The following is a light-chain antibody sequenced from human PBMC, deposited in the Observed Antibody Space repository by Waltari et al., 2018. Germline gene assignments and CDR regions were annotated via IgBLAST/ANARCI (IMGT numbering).Light chain of an antibody. CDR3: QQFHSYPRT. CDR1: QSLLYSSNGQNY. J-gene: IGKJ1*01. V-gene: IGKV4-1*01. CDR2: WAS. Sequence: DIVMTQSPDSLAMSLGERATINSKSSQSLLYSSNGQNYLAWFQQKPGQPPKLLIYWASIRESGVPDRFSGSGSETDFTLTISSLQAEDVAIYYCQQFHSYPRTFGQGTKVEIK.